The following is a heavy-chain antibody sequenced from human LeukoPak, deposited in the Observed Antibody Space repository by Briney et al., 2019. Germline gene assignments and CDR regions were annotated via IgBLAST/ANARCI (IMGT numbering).Heavy chain of an antibody. CDR1: GFSFSNYG. J-gene: IGHJ4*02. V-gene: IGHV4-39*01. CDR3: ARQTGSGLFILP. D-gene: IGHD3/OR15-3a*01. Sequence: GSLRLSCAASGFSFSNYGMGWVRQAPGKGLEWIGSIYYSGNTYYNASLKSQVSISIDTSKNQFSLRLTSVTAADTAVYYCARQTGSGLFILPGGQGTLVTVSS. CDR2: IYYSGNT.